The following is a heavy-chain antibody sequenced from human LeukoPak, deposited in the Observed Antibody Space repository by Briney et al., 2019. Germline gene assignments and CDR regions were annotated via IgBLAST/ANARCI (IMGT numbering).Heavy chain of an antibody. CDR1: GYTFTSYG. D-gene: IGHD3-22*01. CDR2: ISAYNGNT. V-gene: IGHV1-18*01. Sequence: ASVKVSCKASGYTFTSYGISWVRQAPGQGLEWMGWISAYNGNTNYAQKLQGRVTMTTDTSTSTAYMELRSLRSDDTAVYYCARDGGQYYYDSSGYYYPGYWGQGTLVTVSS. J-gene: IGHJ4*02. CDR3: ARDGGQYYYDSSGYYYPGY.